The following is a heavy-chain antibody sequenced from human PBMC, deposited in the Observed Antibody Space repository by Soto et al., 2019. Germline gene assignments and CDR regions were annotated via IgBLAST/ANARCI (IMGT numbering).Heavy chain of an antibody. V-gene: IGHV3-30*18. Sequence: GGSPRLSCAASGFTFSSYGVHWVRLAPGKGLEWVAVISYDASNKYYADSVKGRFTISRDNSKKTLYLQMNSLRADDTAVYYCAKDRGRFLEYDAFDIWGQGTMVTVSS. CDR1: GFTFSSYG. CDR2: ISYDASNK. D-gene: IGHD3-3*01. CDR3: AKDRGRFLEYDAFDI. J-gene: IGHJ3*02.